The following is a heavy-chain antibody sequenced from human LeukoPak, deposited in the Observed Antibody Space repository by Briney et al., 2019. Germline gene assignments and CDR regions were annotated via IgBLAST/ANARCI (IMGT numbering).Heavy chain of an antibody. V-gene: IGHV3-21*01. Sequence: GGSLRLSCAASGFTFSSYSMNWVRQAPGKGLEWVSSISSSSSYIYYADSVKGRFTISRDNAKNSPYLQMNSLRAEDTAVYYCARDKLLWFGDKTHYYYGMDVWGQGTTVTVSS. CDR3: ARDKLLWFGDKTHYYYGMDV. D-gene: IGHD3-10*01. CDR1: GFTFSSYS. J-gene: IGHJ6*02. CDR2: ISSSSSYI.